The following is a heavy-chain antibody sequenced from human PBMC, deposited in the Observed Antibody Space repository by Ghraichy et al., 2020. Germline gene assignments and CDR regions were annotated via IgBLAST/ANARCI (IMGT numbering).Heavy chain of an antibody. Sequence: SETLSLTCTVSGGSISSYYWSWIRQTPGKGLEWIGYISYSGSTNYNPSLKSRVTISVDTSKNQFSLKLTSVTAADTAVYYCARGRSSGYSYAFDTWGQGTMVTVSS. J-gene: IGHJ3*02. V-gene: IGHV4-59*01. CDR2: ISYSGST. CDR1: GGSISSYY. D-gene: IGHD3-22*01. CDR3: ARGRSSGYSYAFDT.